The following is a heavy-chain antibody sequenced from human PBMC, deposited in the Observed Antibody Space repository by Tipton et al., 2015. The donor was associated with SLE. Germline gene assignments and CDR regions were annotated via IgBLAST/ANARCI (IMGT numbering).Heavy chain of an antibody. J-gene: IGHJ3*02. CDR3: AGHIVVVPEAFDI. Sequence: TLSLTCSVSGGSISTYYWNWIRQPPGKGLEWIGYVDNSGSTNYNPSLRSRLTISVDTSRNQFSLKLSSVTAADTAVYYCAGHIVVVPEAFDIWGQGTMVTVSS. CDR2: VDNSGST. D-gene: IGHD2-21*01. V-gene: IGHV4-59*08. CDR1: GGSISTYY.